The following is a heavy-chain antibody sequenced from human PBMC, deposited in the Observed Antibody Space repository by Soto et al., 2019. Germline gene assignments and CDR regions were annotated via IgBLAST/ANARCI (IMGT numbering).Heavy chain of an antibody. CDR2: MSTDNGNT. CDR1: GYTFTNSG. V-gene: IGHV1-18*01. J-gene: IGHJ6*02. Sequence: QVQLVQSGAEVKKPGASVKVSCKASGYTFTNSGISWVRQAPGQGLEWMGWMSTDNGNTNYAQHLQGRVSMTTDTATSTAYMDLRSLRSDDTAVYYCARDQGITTIGVYSMYYYGMDVWGQGTTVTVSS. D-gene: IGHD3-3*01. CDR3: ARDQGITTIGVYSMYYYGMDV.